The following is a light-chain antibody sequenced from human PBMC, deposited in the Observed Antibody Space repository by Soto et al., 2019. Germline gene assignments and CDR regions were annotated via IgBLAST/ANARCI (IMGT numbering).Light chain of an antibody. J-gene: IGLJ1*01. CDR2: DNN. CDR3: GTWDSSLSVHV. Sequence: QSVLTQPPSVSAAPGQKVTISCSGSSSNIGNNYVSWYQQVPGTAPKLLIYDNNKRPSGNPDRFSGSKSGTSATLGISGLQTGDEADYYCGTWDSSLSVHVFGTRTKLTVL. CDR1: SSNIGNNY. V-gene: IGLV1-51*01.